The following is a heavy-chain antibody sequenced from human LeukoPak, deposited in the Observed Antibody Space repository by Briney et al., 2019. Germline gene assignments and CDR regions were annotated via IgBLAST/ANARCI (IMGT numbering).Heavy chain of an antibody. J-gene: IGHJ3*02. CDR1: GFTFSTYT. CDR3: ARDFYYYDSSRYAFDI. V-gene: IGHV3-21*01. Sequence: PGGSLRLPCAASGFTFSTYTMNWVRQAPGKGLEWVSSISSSSSDIYYADSVKGRFTVSRDNAKNSLYLQMNSLRAEDTAVYYCARDFYYYDSSRYAFDIWGQGTMVTVSS. CDR2: ISSSSSDI. D-gene: IGHD3-22*01.